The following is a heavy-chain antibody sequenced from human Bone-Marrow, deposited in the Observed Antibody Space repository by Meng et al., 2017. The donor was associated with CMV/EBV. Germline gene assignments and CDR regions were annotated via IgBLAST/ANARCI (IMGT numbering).Heavy chain of an antibody. CDR3: ARGYSSGSFY. CDR1: GISFSGYY. CDR2: ISSSGSTI. J-gene: IGHJ4*02. V-gene: IGHV3-11*01. D-gene: IGHD6-19*01. Sequence: SVAAAGISFSGYYMSWVRQDPGKGLEWVAYISSSGSTIYYADSVRGLSTISRDNAKNSLLLQMNSLSAEDTAVYYGARGYSSGSFYWGQGTLVTVSS.